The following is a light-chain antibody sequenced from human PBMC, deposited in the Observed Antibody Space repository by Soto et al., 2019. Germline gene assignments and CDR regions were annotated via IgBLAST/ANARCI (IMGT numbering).Light chain of an antibody. Sequence: QAVVTQEPSLTVSPGGTVTLTCGSSTGAVTSGHYPYWFQQKPGQAPRTLIYDTSNKHSWTPARFSGSLLGGKAALTLSGAQPEDEADYYCLLSYSVFGRIGGGTKLTVL. CDR3: LLSYSVFGR. J-gene: IGLJ2*01. CDR2: DTS. V-gene: IGLV7-46*01. CDR1: TGAVTSGHY.